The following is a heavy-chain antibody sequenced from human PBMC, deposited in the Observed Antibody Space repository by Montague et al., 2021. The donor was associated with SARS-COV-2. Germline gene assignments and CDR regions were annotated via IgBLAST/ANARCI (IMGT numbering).Heavy chain of an antibody. J-gene: IGHJ6*04. CDR2: VNHSGDT. Sequence: SETLSLTCAVPGGSFSGYYWMCIRQPPRRGLEWIVEVNHSGDTNYNTSLKSRVAISIDTSNNQFSLKLSSLTAPATAVYYYSLLGHVVEPSPILGLGPFYYYYDMDVWGKGTAVTVSS. CDR3: SLLGHVVEPSPILGLGPFYYYYDMDV. CDR1: GGSFSGYY. D-gene: IGHD2-15*01. V-gene: IGHV4-34*01.